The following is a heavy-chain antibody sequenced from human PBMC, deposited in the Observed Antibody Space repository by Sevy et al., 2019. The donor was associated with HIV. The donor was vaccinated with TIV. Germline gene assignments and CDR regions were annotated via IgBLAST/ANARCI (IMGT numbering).Heavy chain of an antibody. CDR3: AKGGWELRDAFDI. V-gene: IGHV3-23*01. CDR2: ISGSGGST. D-gene: IGHD1-26*01. Sequence: GGSLILSCAASGFTFSSYAMSWVRQAPGKGLEWVSAISGSGGSTYYADSVKGRFTISRDNSKNTLYLQMNSLRAEDTAVYYCAKGGWELRDAFDIWGQGTMVTVSS. J-gene: IGHJ3*02. CDR1: GFTFSSYA.